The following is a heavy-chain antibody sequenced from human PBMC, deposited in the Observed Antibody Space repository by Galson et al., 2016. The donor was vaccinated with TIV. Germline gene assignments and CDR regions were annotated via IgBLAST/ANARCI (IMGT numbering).Heavy chain of an antibody. V-gene: IGHV3-66*01. Sequence: SLRLSCAASGFAVSDNYMAWVRQAPGKGLDWVSLTYSGDQTSYADSVKGRFTVSRDDSKNTLYLQMDGLTQQATAVYYCARDRRFCGNECYLRYYYGMDVWGQGTTVTVSS. D-gene: IGHD2-21*01. J-gene: IGHJ6*02. CDR3: ARDRRFCGNECYLRYYYGMDV. CDR2: TYSGDQT. CDR1: GFAVSDNY.